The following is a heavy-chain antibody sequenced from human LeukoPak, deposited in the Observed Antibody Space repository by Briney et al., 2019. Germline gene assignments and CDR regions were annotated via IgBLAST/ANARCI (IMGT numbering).Heavy chain of an antibody. Sequence: ASVKVSCKASGYTFTSYDINWVRQAPGQGLEWMGWINPNSGGTNYAQKFQGRVTMTRDTSISTAYMELSRLRSDDTAVYYCASAIPGNYDYYYYYYMDVWGKGTTVTVSS. J-gene: IGHJ6*03. CDR3: ASAIPGNYDYYYYYYMDV. V-gene: IGHV1-2*02. CDR1: GYTFTSYD. D-gene: IGHD3-22*01. CDR2: INPNSGGT.